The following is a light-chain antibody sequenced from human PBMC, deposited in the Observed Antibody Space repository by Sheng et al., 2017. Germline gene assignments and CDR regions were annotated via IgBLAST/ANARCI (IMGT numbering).Light chain of an antibody. J-gene: IGKJ5*01. Sequence: DIQMTQSPSSLSASVGDSVIITCRASQSISSYLTWYQQKSGTATKLLIYAASTLQSGVPSRFSGGEYGTDFTLTISSLQPEDFATYYCQQSFSSPITFGQGTRLEIK. CDR1: QSISSY. CDR2: AAS. CDR3: QQSFSSPIT. V-gene: IGKV1-39*01.